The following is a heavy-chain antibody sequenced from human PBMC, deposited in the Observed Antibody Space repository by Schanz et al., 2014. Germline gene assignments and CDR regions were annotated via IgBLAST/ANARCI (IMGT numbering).Heavy chain of an antibody. Sequence: QVQLQESGPGLVEPSQTLSLTCTVSGDSISSAYWSWIRQHPGKGLEWIGFIYYRGNTYYNPSLKSRVSISLGPSKTQFFLNLNSLTAADTAVYYCARVPEPGWFDPWGQGTLVTVSS. CDR1: GDSISSAY. CDR3: ARVPEPGWFDP. CDR2: IYYRGNT. D-gene: IGHD1-26*01. V-gene: IGHV4-31*03. J-gene: IGHJ5*02.